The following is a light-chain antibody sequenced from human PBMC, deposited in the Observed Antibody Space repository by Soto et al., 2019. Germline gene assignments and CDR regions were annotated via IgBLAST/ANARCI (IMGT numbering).Light chain of an antibody. CDR3: VLYMGSGIWV. V-gene: IGLV8-61*01. CDR2: STN. Sequence: QTVVTQEPSFSVSPGRTVTLTCGLSSGSVSTSYYPSWYQQTPGQAPRTLIYSTNTRSSGVPYRFSGSILGNKAALTITGAQADDESDYYCVLYMGSGIWVFGGGTQLTVL. CDR1: SGSVSTSYY. J-gene: IGLJ3*02.